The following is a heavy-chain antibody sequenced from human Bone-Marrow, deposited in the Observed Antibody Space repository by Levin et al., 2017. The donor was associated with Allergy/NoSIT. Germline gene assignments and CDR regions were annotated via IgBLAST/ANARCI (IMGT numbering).Heavy chain of an antibody. CDR1: GGSISSYY. V-gene: IGHV4-59*01. CDR3: ARGITGPPPFDAFDI. D-gene: IGHD2-8*02. CDR2: IYYSGST. Sequence: SETLSLTCTVSGGSISSYYWSWIRQPPGKGLEWIGYIYYSGSTNYNPSLKSRVTISVDTSKNQFSLKLSSVTAADTAVYYCARGITGPPPFDAFDIWGQGTMVTVSS. J-gene: IGHJ3*02.